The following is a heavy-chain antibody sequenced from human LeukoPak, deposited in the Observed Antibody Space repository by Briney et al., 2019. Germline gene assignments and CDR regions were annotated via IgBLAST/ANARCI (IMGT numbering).Heavy chain of an antibody. V-gene: IGHV3-30*18. J-gene: IGHJ4*02. CDR3: AKSDDSSGYYGIDY. CDR2: ISYDGSNR. D-gene: IGHD3-22*01. CDR1: GFTFSSYG. Sequence: PGGSLRLSCAASGFTFSSYGMHWVRQAPGKGLEWVAVISYDGSNRYYADSVKGRFTISRDNSKNTLYLQMNSLRAEDTAVYYCAKSDDSSGYYGIDYWGQGTLVTASS.